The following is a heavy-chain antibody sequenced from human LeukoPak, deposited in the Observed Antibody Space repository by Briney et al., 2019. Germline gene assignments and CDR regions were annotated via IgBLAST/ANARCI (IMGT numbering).Heavy chain of an antibody. CDR1: GFTFSSYG. CDR3: AKGGGYSYDHYYYMDV. J-gene: IGHJ6*03. D-gene: IGHD5-18*01. Sequence: GGSLRLSCAASGFTFSSYGMSWVRQAPGKGLEWVSAISGSSGSTYYADSVKGRFTISRDNSKNTLYLQMNSLRAEDTAVYYCAKGGGYSYDHYYYMDVWGKGTTVTISS. V-gene: IGHV3-23*01. CDR2: ISGSSGST.